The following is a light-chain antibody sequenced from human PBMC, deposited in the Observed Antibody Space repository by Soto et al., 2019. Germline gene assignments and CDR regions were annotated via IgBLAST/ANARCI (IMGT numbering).Light chain of an antibody. J-gene: IGLJ2*01. CDR3: TSYTGSSALVV. CDR1: SSDVGGYNY. V-gene: IGLV2-14*01. Sequence: QSALTQPASVSGSPGQSITISCTGTSSDVGGYNYVSWYQQYPGKAPKLMIYDVSYRPSGVSNRFSGSKSGNTASLTISGLQAEDEADYYCTSYTGSSALVVFGGGTKLTVL. CDR2: DVS.